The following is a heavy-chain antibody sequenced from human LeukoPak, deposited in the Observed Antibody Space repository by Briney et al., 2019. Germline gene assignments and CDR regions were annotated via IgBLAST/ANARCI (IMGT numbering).Heavy chain of an antibody. CDR2: IYYSGNT. Sequence: SETLSLTCTVSGGSISSYYWSWIRQPPGKGLEWIGYIYYSGNTNHNPSLKSRVTISLDTSKNQFSLELSSVNAADTAVYYCARRTKYSRYDYWGQGTLVTVSS. J-gene: IGHJ4*02. V-gene: IGHV4-59*08. CDR1: GGSISSYY. CDR3: ARRTKYSRYDY. D-gene: IGHD6-6*01.